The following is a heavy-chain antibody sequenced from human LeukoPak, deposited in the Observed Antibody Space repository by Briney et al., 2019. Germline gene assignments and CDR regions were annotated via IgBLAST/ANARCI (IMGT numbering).Heavy chain of an antibody. CDR3: AREWYDSGCLHY. Sequence: PGGSLRLSCAASGFTFSSYSMNWVRQAPGKGLEWVSSISSSSSYIYYADSVRGRFTISRDNAKNSLYLQMNSLRAEDPAVYYCAREWYDSGCLHYRGQPTMVT. J-gene: IGHJ4*02. CDR1: GFTFSSYS. D-gene: IGHD3-10*01. V-gene: IGHV3-21*01. CDR2: ISSSSSYI.